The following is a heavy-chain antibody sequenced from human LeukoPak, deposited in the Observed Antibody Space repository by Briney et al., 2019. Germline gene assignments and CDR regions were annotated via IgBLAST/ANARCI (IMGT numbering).Heavy chain of an antibody. V-gene: IGHV4-34*01. CDR1: GGSFSGYY. CDR2: INHSGST. CDR3: ARALITYYYGSGSYAGSWFDP. D-gene: IGHD3-10*01. J-gene: IGHJ5*02. Sequence: SETLSLTCAVYGGSFSGYYWSWIRQPPGKGLEWIGEINHSGSTNYNPSLKSRVTISVDTSKNQFSLKLSSVTAADTAVYYCARALITYYYGSGSYAGSWFDPWGQGTLVTVSP.